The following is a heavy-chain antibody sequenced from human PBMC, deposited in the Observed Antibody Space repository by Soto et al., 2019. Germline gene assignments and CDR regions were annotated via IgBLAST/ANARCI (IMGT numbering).Heavy chain of an antibody. V-gene: IGHV3-21*04. CDR2: ISSSSSYI. J-gene: IGHJ4*02. CDR3: AKVSSSWYAGFFDL. D-gene: IGHD6-13*01. CDR1: GFTFSSYS. Sequence: PGGSLRLSCAASGFTFSSYSMNWVRQAPGKGLEWVSSISSSSSYIYYADSVKGRFTISRDNAKNSLYLQMKTLRAEDTAVYYCAKVSSSWYAGFFDLWGQGTLVTVSS.